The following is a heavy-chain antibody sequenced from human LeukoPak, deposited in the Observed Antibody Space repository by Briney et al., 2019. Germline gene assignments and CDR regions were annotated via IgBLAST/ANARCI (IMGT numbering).Heavy chain of an antibody. CDR3: AKDRGGSYFDFDF. J-gene: IGHJ4*02. Sequence: GGYLRLSCAASGFSYRDYAMSWVRQAPAKELEGVSAIRYSGNNPYYADSVKGRFTISRDNSENSLSLQMYSLRAEDTAVYYCAKDRGGSYFDFDFWGRGTLVTVSS. V-gene: IGHV3-23*01. CDR1: GFSYRDYA. CDR2: IRYSGNNP. D-gene: IGHD1-26*01.